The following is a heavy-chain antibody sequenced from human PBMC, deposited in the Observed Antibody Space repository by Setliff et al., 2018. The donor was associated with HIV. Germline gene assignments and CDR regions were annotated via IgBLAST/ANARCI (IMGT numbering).Heavy chain of an antibody. CDR2: IYYSGSS. CDR3: ARGIAVAGPYFDY. D-gene: IGHD6-19*01. CDR1: GGSISSYY. Sequence: SETLSLTCTVSGGSISSYYWSWIRQPTGKGLEWIGYIYYSGSSKNTPSLKSRVTISVDTLKNEFSLKLSSMTAADTAVYYCARGIAVAGPYFDYWSQGTLVTISS. V-gene: IGHV4-59*01. J-gene: IGHJ4*02.